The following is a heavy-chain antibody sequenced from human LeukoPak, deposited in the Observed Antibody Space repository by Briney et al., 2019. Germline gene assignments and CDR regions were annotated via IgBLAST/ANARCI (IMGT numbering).Heavy chain of an antibody. CDR2: IYHSGST. D-gene: IGHD4-17*01. J-gene: IGHJ5*02. Sequence: PSETLSLTCTVSGGSISSYYWSWIRQPPGKGLEWIGSIYHSGSTYYNPSLKSRVTISVDTSKNQFSLKLSSVTAADTAVYYCARHSYGDSNWFDPWGQGTLVTVSS. V-gene: IGHV4-39*01. CDR1: GGSISSYY. CDR3: ARHSYGDSNWFDP.